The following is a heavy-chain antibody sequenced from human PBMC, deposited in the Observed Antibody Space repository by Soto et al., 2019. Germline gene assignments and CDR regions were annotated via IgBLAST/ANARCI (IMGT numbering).Heavy chain of an antibody. D-gene: IGHD1-20*01. CDR2: INPNSGGT. J-gene: IGHJ6*02. CDR3: AADRPPDNWNYYYYYGMDV. Sequence: ASVKVSCKASGYTFTGYYMHWVRQAPGQGLEWMGWINPNSGGTNYAQKFQERVTITRDMSTSTAYMELSSLRSEDTAVYYCAADRPPDNWNYYYYYGMDVWGQGTTVTVSS. V-gene: IGHV1-2*02. CDR1: GYTFTGYY.